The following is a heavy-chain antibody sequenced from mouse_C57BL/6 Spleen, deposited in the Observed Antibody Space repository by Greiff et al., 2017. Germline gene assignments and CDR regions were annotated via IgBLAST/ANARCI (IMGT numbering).Heavy chain of an antibody. J-gene: IGHJ4*01. V-gene: IGHV1-61*01. CDR3: ARSGPYSTPAMDY. CDR1: GYTFTSYW. Sequence: VQLQQPGAELVRPGSSVKLSCKASGYTFTSYWMDWVKQRPGQGLEWIGNIYPSDSETHYNQKFKDKATLTVDKSSSTAYMQLSSLTSEDSAVYYGARSGPYSTPAMDYWGQGTSVTVSS. D-gene: IGHD2-5*01. CDR2: IYPSDSET.